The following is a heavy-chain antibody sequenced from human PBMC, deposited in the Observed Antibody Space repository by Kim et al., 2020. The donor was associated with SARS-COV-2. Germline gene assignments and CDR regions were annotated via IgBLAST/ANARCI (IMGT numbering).Heavy chain of an antibody. Sequence: GGSLRLSCAASGFTFSGYSMNWVRQAPGKGLEWVSYINSDSRTIYYADSVKGRFTISRDNAKNSLYLQMNSLRAEDTAVYFCARGFGYGGLDCWGQGTLVTVSS. V-gene: IGHV3-48*04. D-gene: IGHD4-17*01. CDR2: INSDSRTI. J-gene: IGHJ4*02. CDR1: GFTFSGYS. CDR3: ARGFGYGGLDC.